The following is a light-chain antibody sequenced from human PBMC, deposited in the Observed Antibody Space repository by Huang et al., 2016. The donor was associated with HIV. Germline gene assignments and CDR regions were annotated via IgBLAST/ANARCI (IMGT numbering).Light chain of an antibody. CDR3: QQYDGLPPWT. J-gene: IGKJ1*01. Sequence: DIQMTQSPSSLSASNGDKVTITCQATQDIARFLNWYQQKPGQAPKLLIYDASTLQTGVPSRFSGSGSGTDFSFTISSLQPEDIATYYCQQYDGLPPWTFGQGTKVEIQ. CDR1: QDIARF. CDR2: DAS. V-gene: IGKV1-33*01.